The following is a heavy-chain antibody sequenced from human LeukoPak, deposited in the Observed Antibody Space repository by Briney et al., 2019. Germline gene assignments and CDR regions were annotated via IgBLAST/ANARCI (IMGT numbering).Heavy chain of an antibody. CDR3: ATTYCGGDCYLISPTHYFDY. J-gene: IGHJ4*02. V-gene: IGHV3-48*03. CDR2: ISSSGSTI. Sequence: GSLRLSCAASGFTFSSYEMNWVRQAPGKGLEWVSYISSSGSTIYYADSVKGRFTISRDNAKNSLYLQMNSLRAEDTAVYYCATTYCGGDCYLISPTHYFDYWGQGTLVTVSS. D-gene: IGHD2-21*02. CDR1: GFTFSSYE.